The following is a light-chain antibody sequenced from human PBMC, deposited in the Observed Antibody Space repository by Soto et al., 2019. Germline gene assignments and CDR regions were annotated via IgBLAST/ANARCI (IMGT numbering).Light chain of an antibody. J-gene: IGKJ2*01. CDR3: QQHGPSPPAYT. V-gene: IGKV3-20*01. CDR1: ESIVNNN. CDR2: GAS. Sequence: VLTQSPGTLSLSPGERATLSCRASESIVNNNLAWYQQKPGQAPRLLISGASNRATGVPDRFSGSGSGSDFTLTIDRLEPEDFAVFYCQQHGPSPPAYTFVQGTK.